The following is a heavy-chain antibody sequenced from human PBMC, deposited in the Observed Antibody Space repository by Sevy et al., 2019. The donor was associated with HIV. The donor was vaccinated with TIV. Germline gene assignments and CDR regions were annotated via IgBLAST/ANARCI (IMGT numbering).Heavy chain of an antibody. V-gene: IGHV3-15*07. J-gene: IGHJ5*02. D-gene: IGHD5-12*01. CDR3: ATLSGNYWGDWLDP. Sequence: GGSLRLSCVASAFTFSNDWMTWVRQAPGKGLEWVGHIRSATDGGTTDYAAPGKGRFTISRHDSKNTVYLEMNSLKIEETGVYFCATLSGNYWGDWLDPWGQGTLVTVSS. CDR1: AFTFSNDW. CDR2: IRSATDGGTT.